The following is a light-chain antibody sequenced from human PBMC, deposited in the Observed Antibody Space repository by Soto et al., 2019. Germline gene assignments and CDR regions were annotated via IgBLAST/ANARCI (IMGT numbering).Light chain of an antibody. CDR1: SGYSTYK. CDR3: GADHGSGSNVVVV. V-gene: IGLV9-49*01. CDR2: VGTGGIVG. J-gene: IGLJ2*01. Sequence: QPVLTQPPSASASLGASVTLTCTLSSGYSTYKVDWYQQRPGKGPRFVMRVGTGGIVGSKGDGIPDRFSVLGSGLNRYLTIKNIQEEDESDYHCGADHGSGSNVVVVVGGGTKLTVL.